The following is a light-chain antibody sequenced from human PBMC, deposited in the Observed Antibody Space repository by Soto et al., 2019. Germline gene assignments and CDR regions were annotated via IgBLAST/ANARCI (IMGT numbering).Light chain of an antibody. CDR2: SDS. V-gene: IGLV3-21*04. J-gene: IGLJ2*01. Sequence: SYELTLPPSQSVPPGKTATITCGGDNIGDKIVHWYQQKPGQAPVLVIHSDSDRPSGIPERFSGSNFGNTATLTISRVEAGDEADYFCQVWDSLSDHPVFGAGTKVTVL. CDR3: QVWDSLSDHPV. CDR1: NIGDKI.